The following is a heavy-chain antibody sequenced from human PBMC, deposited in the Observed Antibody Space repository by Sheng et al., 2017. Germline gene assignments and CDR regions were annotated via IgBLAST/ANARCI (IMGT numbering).Heavy chain of an antibody. CDR1: GYTFTSQG. V-gene: IGHV1-18*01. J-gene: IGHJ3*02. D-gene: IGHD3-16*01. CDR2: ISTYKGNT. Sequence: QVYLVQSGAEVKKPGASVKVSCKASGYTFTSQGISWVRQAPGQGLEWMGWISTYKGNTNYAQKLLDRVTMTTDTSTSTAYMELRSLRSDDTAVYYCARDVRYAFDTWGQGTRVTVSA. CDR3: ARDVRYAFDT.